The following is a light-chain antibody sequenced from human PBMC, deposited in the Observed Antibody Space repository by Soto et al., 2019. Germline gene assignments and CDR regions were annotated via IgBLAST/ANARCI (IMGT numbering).Light chain of an antibody. V-gene: IGLV1-40*01. CDR3: QSFDRSLSGYV. J-gene: IGLJ1*01. Sequence: QSVLTQPPSVSGAPGQRVTISCTGSNSNIGAGYDVHWYQQLPGTGPKLLIYANNNRPSGVPDRFSGSKSGTSASLAITRLQAEDEADYYCQSFDRSLSGYVFGSGTKLTVL. CDR2: ANN. CDR1: NSNIGAGYD.